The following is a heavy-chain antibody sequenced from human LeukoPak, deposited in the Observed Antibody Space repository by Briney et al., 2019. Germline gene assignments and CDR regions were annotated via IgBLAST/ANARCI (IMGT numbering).Heavy chain of an antibody. CDR3: AELGITMIGGV. V-gene: IGHV3-48*03. J-gene: IGHJ6*04. CDR1: GFTFSSYE. D-gene: IGHD3-10*02. Sequence: GGSLRLSCAASGFTFSSYEMNWVRQAPGKGLEWVSYISSSGSTIYYADSVKGRFTISRDNAKNSLYLQMNSLRAEETAVYYCAELGITMIGGVWGKGTTVTISS. CDR2: ISSSGSTI.